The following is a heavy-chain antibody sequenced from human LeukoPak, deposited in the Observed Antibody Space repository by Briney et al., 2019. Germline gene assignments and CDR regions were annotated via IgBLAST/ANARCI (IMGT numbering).Heavy chain of an antibody. V-gene: IGHV4-61*01. CDR1: GGSVSSGSYF. J-gene: IGHJ4*02. CDR2: IYDSGRT. Sequence: SETLSLTCTVSGGSVSSGSYFWTWIRQSPGKRLEYVGYIYDSGRTNYNPSLKSRVTISVDTSKNQFSLKLSSVTPEDTAVYFCARGFLMRGFDYWGQGTLVTVSS. CDR3: ARGFLMRGFDY.